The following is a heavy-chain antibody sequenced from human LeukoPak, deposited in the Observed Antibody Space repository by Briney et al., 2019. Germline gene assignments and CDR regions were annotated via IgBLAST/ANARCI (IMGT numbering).Heavy chain of an antibody. CDR1: GFTFNHYA. D-gene: IGHD6-13*01. V-gene: IGHV3-53*01. Sequence: GSLRLSCAASGFTFNHYAMNWVRQAPGKGLECVSVIYSGGGTYYADSVKGRFTISRDNSKNTLYLQMNSLRAEDTAMYYCASLTGYSSSWYEFDYWGQGTLVTVSS. CDR2: IYSGGGT. J-gene: IGHJ4*02. CDR3: ASLTGYSSSWYEFDY.